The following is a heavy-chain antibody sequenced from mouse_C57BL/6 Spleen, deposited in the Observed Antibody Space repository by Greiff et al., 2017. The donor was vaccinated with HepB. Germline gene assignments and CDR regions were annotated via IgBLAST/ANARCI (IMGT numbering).Heavy chain of an antibody. D-gene: IGHD2-4*01. CDR2: IDPSDSYT. Sequence: QVQLQQPGAELVRPGTSVKLSCKASGYTFTSYWMHWVKQRPGQGLEWIGVIDPSDSYTNYNQKFKGKATLTVDTSSSTAYMQLSSLTSEDSAVYYCARDDYDVGYYAMDYWGQGTSVTVSS. CDR3: ARDDYDVGYYAMDY. CDR1: GYTFTSYW. J-gene: IGHJ4*01. V-gene: IGHV1-59*01.